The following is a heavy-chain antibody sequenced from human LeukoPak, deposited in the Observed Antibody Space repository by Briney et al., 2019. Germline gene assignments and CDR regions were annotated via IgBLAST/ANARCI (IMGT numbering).Heavy chain of an antibody. J-gene: IGHJ6*03. D-gene: IGHD3-3*01. CDR3: ARFRVLRFSVLPSTSYMDV. Sequence: SETLSLTCTVSGGSISGGSYYWNWIRQPAGKGLEWVGRIQTSGNTNYSPSLESRVTISLDTSRNQFSLSLSSVTATDTAVYYCARFRVLRFSVLPSTSYMDVWGNGTTVTVSS. V-gene: IGHV4-61*02. CDR2: IQTSGNT. CDR1: GGSISGGSYY.